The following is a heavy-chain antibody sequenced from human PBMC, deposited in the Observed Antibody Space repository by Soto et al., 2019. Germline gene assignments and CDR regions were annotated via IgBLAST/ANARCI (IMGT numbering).Heavy chain of an antibody. CDR2: NSGST. V-gene: IGHV4-59*08. D-gene: IGHD2-15*01. CDR1: GGSISSYY. CDR3: ARRWGRNFDY. J-gene: IGHJ4*02. Sequence: QVQLQESGPGLVKPSETLSLTCTVSGGSISSYYWSWIRQPPGKGLEWIGYNSGSTNYNPSLKSRVTISVYTSKNQFSLKLSSVTAADTAVYYCARRWGRNFDYWGQGTLVTVSS.